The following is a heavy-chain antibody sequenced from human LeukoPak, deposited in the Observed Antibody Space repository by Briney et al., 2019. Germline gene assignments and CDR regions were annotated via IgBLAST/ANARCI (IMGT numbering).Heavy chain of an antibody. J-gene: IGHJ4*02. D-gene: IGHD6-25*01. CDR3: ARGYSSAFDY. CDR2: ISSSSSYI. Sequence: GGSLRLSCAASGFTFTAYLIHWVRQAPGKGLEWVSSISSSSSYIYYADSVKGRFTISRDNAKNSLYLQMNSLRAEDTAVYYCARGYSSAFDYWGQGTLVTVSS. CDR1: GFTFTAYL. V-gene: IGHV3-21*01.